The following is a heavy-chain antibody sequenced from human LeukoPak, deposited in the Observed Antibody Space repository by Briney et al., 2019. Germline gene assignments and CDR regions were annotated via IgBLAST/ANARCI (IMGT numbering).Heavy chain of an antibody. CDR3: ARGRRDGYNYRGYYFDY. Sequence: SVKVSCKASGGTFSSHEISWVRQAPGQGLEWMGGIIPIFGTANYAQKFQGRVTITADESTSTAYMELSSLRSEDTAVYYCARGRRDGYNYRGYYFDYWGQGTLVTVSS. CDR2: IIPIFGTA. D-gene: IGHD5-24*01. CDR1: GGTFSSHE. V-gene: IGHV1-69*13. J-gene: IGHJ4*02.